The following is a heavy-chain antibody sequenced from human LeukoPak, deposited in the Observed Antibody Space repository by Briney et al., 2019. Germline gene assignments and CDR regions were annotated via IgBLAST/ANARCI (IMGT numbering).Heavy chain of an antibody. V-gene: IGHV3-7*05. Sequence: GGSLRLSCAASGFTFNTYCMSWVRQAPGKGLEWVANINQDGSEKYVDSVKGRFTISRDNAKNSLYLQMNSLRAEDTAVYYCARDRYCTAGRCYSDYRGQGTLVTVSS. CDR2: INQDGSEK. D-gene: IGHD2-8*02. CDR3: ARDRYCTAGRCYSDY. CDR1: GFTFNTYC. J-gene: IGHJ4*02.